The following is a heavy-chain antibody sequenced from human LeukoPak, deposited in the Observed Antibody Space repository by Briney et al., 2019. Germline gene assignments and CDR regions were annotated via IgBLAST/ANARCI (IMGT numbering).Heavy chain of an antibody. CDR2: ISDSGGTT. J-gene: IGHJ4*02. Sequence: TRGSLRLSCVASGFTFSNLAMGWVRQAPGKGLEWVSVISDSGGTTYYADSVKGRFTISRDNSRNTLYLQMNSLRVEDTAVYYCAKDARRSSGWYFFDHWGQGTLVTVSS. CDR3: AKDARRSSGWYFFDH. V-gene: IGHV3-23*01. D-gene: IGHD6-19*01. CDR1: GFTFSNLA.